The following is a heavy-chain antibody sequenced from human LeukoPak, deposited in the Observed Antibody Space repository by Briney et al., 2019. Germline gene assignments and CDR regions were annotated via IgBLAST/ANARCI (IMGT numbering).Heavy chain of an antibody. Sequence: GGSLRLSCAASGFTFRTYTMNWVRQAPGKGLEWVSSIDSSSTYIYYADSVKGRFTISRDDAKNPLYLQMNSLRAEDTAVYYCARDFRYAASWGQGTLVTVSS. V-gene: IGHV3-21*01. CDR1: GFTFRTYT. CDR2: IDSSSTYI. D-gene: IGHD2-15*01. CDR3: ARDFRYAAS. J-gene: IGHJ5*02.